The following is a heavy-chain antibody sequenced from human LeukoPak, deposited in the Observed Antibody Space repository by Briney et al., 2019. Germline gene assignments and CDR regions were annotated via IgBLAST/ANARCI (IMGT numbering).Heavy chain of an antibody. CDR3: ASTYYYDSSGYYGLDY. V-gene: IGHV4-59*08. CDR2: MYYSGNT. J-gene: IGHJ4*02. Sequence: SETLSLTCTVSGDSISSYYWSWIRQPPGKGLEWIGYMYYSGNTNYNPSLKSRVTISVVTSKNQFSLKLSSVTAADTAVYYCASTYYYDSSGYYGLDYWGQGTLVTVSS. CDR1: GDSISSYY. D-gene: IGHD3-22*01.